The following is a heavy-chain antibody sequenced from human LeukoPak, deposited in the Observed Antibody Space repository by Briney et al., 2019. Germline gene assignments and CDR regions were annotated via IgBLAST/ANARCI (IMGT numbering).Heavy chain of an antibody. CDR1: GXTFTSYY. CDR3: GXXXXXXPXEITMIIPFDY. CDR2: INPSGGST. J-gene: IGHJ4*02. D-gene: IGHD3-22*01. Sequence: AXGXTFTSYYMHWVRQAPGQGLEWMGIINPSGGSTSYAQKFQGRVTMNRDTSTSTVYMELSRLRDEDTAGYYCGXXXXXXPXEITMIIPFDYWGQGTLVTVSS. V-gene: IGHV1-46*01.